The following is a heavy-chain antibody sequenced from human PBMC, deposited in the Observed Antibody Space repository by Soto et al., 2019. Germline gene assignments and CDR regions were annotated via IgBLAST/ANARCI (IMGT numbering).Heavy chain of an antibody. Sequence: ASVKVSCKASGYTFTSYGISWVRQAPGQGLEWMGWISAYNGNTNYAQKLQGRVTMTTDTSTSTAYMELRSLRSDDTAVYYFARAYDFWSGNSGPNWFDPWGQGTLVTVSS. CDR3: ARAYDFWSGNSGPNWFDP. J-gene: IGHJ5*02. CDR2: ISAYNGNT. CDR1: GYTFTSYG. V-gene: IGHV1-18*01. D-gene: IGHD3-3*01.